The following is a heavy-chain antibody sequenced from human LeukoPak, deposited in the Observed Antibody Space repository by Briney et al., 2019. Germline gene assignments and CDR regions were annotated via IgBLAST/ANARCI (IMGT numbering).Heavy chain of an antibody. Sequence: ASVKVSCKASGYTFTSYDINWVRQATGQGLEWMGWMNPNSGNTGYAQKFQGRVTITRNTSISTAYMELSSLRSEDTAVYYCARVLVPGWAFDIWGQGTMVTVSS. CDR2: MNPNSGNT. CDR1: GYTFTSYD. CDR3: ARVLVPGWAFDI. V-gene: IGHV1-8*03. D-gene: IGHD2-2*01. J-gene: IGHJ3*02.